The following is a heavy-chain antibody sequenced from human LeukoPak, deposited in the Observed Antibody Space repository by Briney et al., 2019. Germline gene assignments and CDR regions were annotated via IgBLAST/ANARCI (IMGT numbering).Heavy chain of an antibody. CDR2: INHSGST. J-gene: IGHJ4*02. CDR3: ARSGYSYGSDY. Sequence: SETLSLTCAVYGGSFSGYYRSWIRQPPGKGLEWIGEINHSGSTNYNPSLKGRVTISVDTSKNQFSLKLSSVTAADTAVYYCARSGYSYGSDYWGQGTLVTVSS. V-gene: IGHV4-34*01. CDR1: GGSFSGYY. D-gene: IGHD5-18*01.